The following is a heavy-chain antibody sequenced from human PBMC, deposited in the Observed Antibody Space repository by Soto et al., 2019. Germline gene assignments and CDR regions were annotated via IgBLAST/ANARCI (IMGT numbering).Heavy chain of an antibody. CDR3: ARSQGSSISLEIYYYYYYGMAM. Sequence: QVQLAQSGAEVNKPGSSLKVSCKASGFTFGNYAINWVRQAPGQGLEWMGGIIPITATEYYAKKFQGRVTITADESTSPASMQLSSLRSEDTALYYCARSQGSSISLEIYYYYYYGMAMWGQAATATVSS. CDR2: IIPITATE. V-gene: IGHV1-69*01. CDR1: GFTFGNYA. J-gene: IGHJ6*02. D-gene: IGHD2-2*01.